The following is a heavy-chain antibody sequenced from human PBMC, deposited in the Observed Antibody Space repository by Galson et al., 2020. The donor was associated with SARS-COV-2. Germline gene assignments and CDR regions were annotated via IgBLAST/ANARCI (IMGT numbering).Heavy chain of an antibody. Sequence: GGSLRLSCAASGFPFSTYAMHWVRQAPGKGLEWVAAISYDGSYKHDVDSLKGRFTISRDNSKNTLYLQMNSLRVEDTAVYYCARDRELRFGELSPNYFDLWGQGTLVTVSS. CDR3: ARDRELRFGELSPNYFDL. CDR2: ISYDGSYK. D-gene: IGHD3-16*02. J-gene: IGHJ4*02. V-gene: IGHV3-30*01. CDR1: GFPFSTYA.